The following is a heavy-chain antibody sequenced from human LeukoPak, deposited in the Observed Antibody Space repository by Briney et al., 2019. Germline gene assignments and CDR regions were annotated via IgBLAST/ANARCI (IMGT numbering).Heavy chain of an antibody. CDR1: GGSISSYY. J-gene: IGHJ4*02. D-gene: IGHD1-26*01. CDR3: ARARGRWELLPFDY. Sequence: PSETLSLTCTVSGGSISSYYWSWIRQPPGKGLEWIGYIYYSGSTNYNPSLKSRVTISVDTSKNQFSLKLSSVTAADTAVYYCARARGRWELLPFDYWGQGTLVTVSS. V-gene: IGHV4-59*12. CDR2: IYYSGST.